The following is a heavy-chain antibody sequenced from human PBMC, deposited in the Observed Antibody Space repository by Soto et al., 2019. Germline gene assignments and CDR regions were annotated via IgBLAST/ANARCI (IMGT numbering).Heavy chain of an antibody. V-gene: IGHV4-59*01. CDR2: IYYSGST. Sequence: QVQLQESGPGLVKPSETLSLTCTVSGGSISSYYWSWIRQPPGKGLEWIGYIYYSGSTNYNPAFKSRVNISVDTSKNQFSLKLTSVTAADTAVFYWARRYGTTFDYWGQGTLVTVSS. CDR1: GGSISSYY. CDR3: ARRYGTTFDY. D-gene: IGHD1-7*01. J-gene: IGHJ4*02.